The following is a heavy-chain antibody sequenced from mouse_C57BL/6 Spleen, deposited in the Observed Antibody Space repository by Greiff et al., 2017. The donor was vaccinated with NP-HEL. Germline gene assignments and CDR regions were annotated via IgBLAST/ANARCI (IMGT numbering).Heavy chain of an antibody. Sequence: EVQLQQSGPELVKPGASVKISCKASGYTFTDYYMNWVKQSHGKSLEWIGDINPNNGGTSYNQKFKGKATLTVDKASSTAYMELRSLTSEDSAVYYCAGEGGGSKAWFAYWGQGTLVTVSA. CDR1: GYTFTDYY. D-gene: IGHD1-1*01. CDR3: AGEGGGSKAWFAY. V-gene: IGHV1-26*01. CDR2: INPNNGGT. J-gene: IGHJ3*01.